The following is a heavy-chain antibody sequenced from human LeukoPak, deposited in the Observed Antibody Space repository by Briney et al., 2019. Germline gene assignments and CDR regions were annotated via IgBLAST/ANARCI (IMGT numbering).Heavy chain of an antibody. V-gene: IGHV4-30-4*01. CDR3: VREGISLWFGGSLVSNWFDS. D-gene: IGHD3-10*01. J-gene: IGHJ5*01. CDR1: GGSIRSEDHY. CDR2: ISHSGST. Sequence: PSETLSLTCTVSGGSIRSEDHYWGCVRQPPGKGLEYIGYISHSGSTYYKPSLKSRLTVSMDTAKSQFSLRLTSVTTADTAVYYCVREGISLWFGGSLVSNWFDSWGQGSLVTVSS.